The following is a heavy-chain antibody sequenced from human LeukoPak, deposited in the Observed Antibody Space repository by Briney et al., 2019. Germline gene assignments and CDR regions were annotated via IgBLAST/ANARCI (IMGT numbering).Heavy chain of an antibody. CDR3: AKEGGDGDYVYYFDY. J-gene: IGHJ4*02. V-gene: IGHV3-30*18. CDR2: ISYDGSNK. D-gene: IGHD4-17*01. CDR1: GFTFSSYG. Sequence: HTGRSLRLSCAASGFTFSSYGMHWVRQAPGKGLEWVAVISYDGSNKYYADSVKGRFTISRDNSKNTLYLQMNSLRAEDTAVYYCAKEGGDGDYVYYFDYWGQGTLVTVSS.